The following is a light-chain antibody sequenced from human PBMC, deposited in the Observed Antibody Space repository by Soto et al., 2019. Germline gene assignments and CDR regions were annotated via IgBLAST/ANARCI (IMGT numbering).Light chain of an antibody. V-gene: IGLV1-40*01. CDR2: ANN. CDR3: QSYDSALSAVV. CDR1: SSNIGAGYD. Sequence: QSELTQPPSVSGAPGQSVAISCTGSSSNIGAGYDVHWYQHLPGRAPKLLICANNNRPSGVPDRFSGSKSGTSASLAITGLQAEDEAHYYCQSYDSALSAVVFGGGTQLTVL. J-gene: IGLJ2*01.